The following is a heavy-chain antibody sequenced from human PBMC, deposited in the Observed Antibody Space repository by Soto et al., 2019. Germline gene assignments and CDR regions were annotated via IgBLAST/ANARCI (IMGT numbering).Heavy chain of an antibody. CDR3: AKQDGPGGQDFDRGVRPSISGMDY. CDR2: IYPGDAAT. Sequence: GESLKISCKASGYDFTNSWIAWVRQMPGKGLEWMGSIYPGDAATRYSPSFQGQVTFSADKSTSTAFLQWSSLEAADTAMYFCAKQDGPGGQDFDRGVRPSISGMDYWGRGSLVTVSS. J-gene: IGHJ4*02. CDR1: GYDFTNSW. V-gene: IGHV5-51*01. D-gene: IGHD3-10*01.